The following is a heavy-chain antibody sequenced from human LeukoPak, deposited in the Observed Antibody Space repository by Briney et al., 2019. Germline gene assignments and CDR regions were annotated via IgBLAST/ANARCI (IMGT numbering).Heavy chain of an antibody. D-gene: IGHD1-14*01. CDR2: INQGGSDK. CDR1: GFTFSGHW. J-gene: IGHJ4*02. V-gene: IGHV3-7*01. CDR3: TRDRSRAEDD. Sequence: GGSLRLSCAASGFTFSGHWMSWVRQAPGKGLEWVDNINQGGSDKYYVDSVKGRFTISRDNANNLLYLQMNSLRGEDTAVYYCTRDRSRAEDDWGQGTLVTVSS.